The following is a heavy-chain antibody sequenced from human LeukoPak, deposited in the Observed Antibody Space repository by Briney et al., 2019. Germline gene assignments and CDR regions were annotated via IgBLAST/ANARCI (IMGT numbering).Heavy chain of an antibody. CDR3: ARRGIRDGYNYADY. Sequence: GGSLKISCKGSGYTFTTYWIGWVRQVPGKGLEWMGIIYGGDSDTRHSPSFQGQFTMSADKSINTAYLQWSSLKASDTAMYYCARRGIRDGYNYADYWGQGTLVSVSS. D-gene: IGHD5-24*01. CDR2: IYGGDSDT. J-gene: IGHJ4*02. V-gene: IGHV5-51*01. CDR1: GYTFTTYW.